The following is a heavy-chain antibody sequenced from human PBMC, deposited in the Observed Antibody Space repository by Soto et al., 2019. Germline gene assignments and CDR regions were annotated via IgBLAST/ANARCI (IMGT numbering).Heavy chain of an antibody. CDR2: ISSSGSTI. CDR3: ARDGYCVSTTCYFLPDV. Sequence: PGGSLRLSCAASGFNFSDYYMSWIRQAPGKGLEWVSYISSSGSTIYYADSVKGRFTISRDNAKNSLYLQMNSLRDEDTAVYYCARDGYCVSTTCYFLPDVWGPGTTVTVSS. J-gene: IGHJ6*02. CDR1: GFNFSDYY. D-gene: IGHD2-2*03. V-gene: IGHV3-11*04.